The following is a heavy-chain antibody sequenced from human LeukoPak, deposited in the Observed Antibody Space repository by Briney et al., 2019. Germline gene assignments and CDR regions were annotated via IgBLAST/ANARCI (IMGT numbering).Heavy chain of an antibody. Sequence: GGSLRLSCAASGFTFSSYAMSWVRQAPGKGLEWVSAISGSGGSTYYADSVKGRFTIPRDNSKNTLYLQMNSLRAEDTAVYYCAKLWVMITFGGVIDIEAPGSSGDYWGQGTLVTVSS. D-gene: IGHD3-16*02. J-gene: IGHJ4*02. CDR2: ISGSGGST. CDR1: GFTFSSYA. CDR3: AKLWVMITFGGVIDIEAPGSSGDY. V-gene: IGHV3-23*01.